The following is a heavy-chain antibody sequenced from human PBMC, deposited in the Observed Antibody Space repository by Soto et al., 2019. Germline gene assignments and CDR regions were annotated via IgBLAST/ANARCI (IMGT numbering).Heavy chain of an antibody. V-gene: IGHV1-58*01. CDR1: GFTFTSSA. D-gene: IGHD7-27*01. CDR3: AAVIWGTGGFDY. J-gene: IGHJ4*02. CDR2: IVVGSGNT. Sequence: SVNVSCKASGFTFTSSAVQWVRQARGQRLEWIGWIVVGSGNTNYAQKFQERVTITRDMSTSTAYMELSSLRSEDTAVYCCAAVIWGTGGFDYWGQGTLVTVSS.